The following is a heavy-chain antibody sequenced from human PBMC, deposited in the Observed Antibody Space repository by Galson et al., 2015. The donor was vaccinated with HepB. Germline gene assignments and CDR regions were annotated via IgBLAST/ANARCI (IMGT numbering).Heavy chain of an antibody. Sequence: CAISGDSVSTNIVAWNRIRQSPSRGLEWLGRTYYRSKWYSDYAVSVQSRITINPDTSRNQFSLQLNSVTPEDTGVYYCTRVRHLARGMDVWGQGTTVTVSS. V-gene: IGHV6-1*01. CDR1: GDSVSTNIVA. D-gene: IGHD5-12*01. CDR3: TRVRHLARGMDV. J-gene: IGHJ6*02. CDR2: TYYRSKWYS.